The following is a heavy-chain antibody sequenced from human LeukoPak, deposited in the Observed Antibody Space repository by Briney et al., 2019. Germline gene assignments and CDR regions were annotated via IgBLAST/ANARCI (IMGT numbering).Heavy chain of an antibody. CDR1: GYSFTSYW. CDR3: VRFGLTSSLDY. J-gene: IGHJ4*02. Sequence: GESLKISCKGSGYSFTSYWIGWVRQVPGKGLEWMGLIYPGDSDTRYSPSFQGQVTFSVDTSIGTAYLQLSGLRASDTAIYYCVRFGLTSSLDYWGQGTLVTVSS. D-gene: IGHD6-13*01. CDR2: IYPGDSDT. V-gene: IGHV5-51*01.